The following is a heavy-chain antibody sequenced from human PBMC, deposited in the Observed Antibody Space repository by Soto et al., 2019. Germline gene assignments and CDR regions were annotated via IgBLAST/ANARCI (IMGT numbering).Heavy chain of an antibody. Sequence: PGGSLRLSCAASGFPFGGHWMYWVRQAPGKGLVWVSRMNPDGTFASYADSVKGRFFTSRDNAKNTLYLQMNSLRDEDTAVYYCAEDYSSVPDYWGQGTLVTVSS. CDR3: AEDYSSVPDY. D-gene: IGHD3-10*01. CDR1: GFPFGGHW. J-gene: IGHJ4*02. CDR2: MNPDGTFA. V-gene: IGHV3-74*01.